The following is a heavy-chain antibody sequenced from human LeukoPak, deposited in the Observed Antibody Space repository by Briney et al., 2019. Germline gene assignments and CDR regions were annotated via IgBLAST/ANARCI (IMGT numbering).Heavy chain of an antibody. CDR3: ARQSGYSSSWYEQYYFDY. V-gene: IGHV1-18*01. J-gene: IGHJ4*02. Sequence: ASVKVSCKASGYTFTSYGISWVRQAPGQGLEWMGWISAYNGNTNYAQKLQGRVTMTTDTSTSTAYMELRSLRSDDTAVYYCARQSGYSSSWYEQYYFDYWGQGTLVTVSS. CDR1: GYTFTSYG. CDR2: ISAYNGNT. D-gene: IGHD6-13*01.